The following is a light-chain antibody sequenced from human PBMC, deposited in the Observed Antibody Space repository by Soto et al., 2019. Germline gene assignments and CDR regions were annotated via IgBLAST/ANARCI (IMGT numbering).Light chain of an antibody. V-gene: IGKV3-15*01. CDR2: GAF. Sequence: EIVLTQSPGTLSLSPGERATLSCRASQSVSSNLAWYQQKPGQAPSLLIYGAFTRATGIPARFSGTGSGTELNITISSLQSEDFAVYYCQPSNARPSTFGKVTQVHIK. CDR1: QSVSSN. CDR3: QPSNARPST. J-gene: IGKJ1*01.